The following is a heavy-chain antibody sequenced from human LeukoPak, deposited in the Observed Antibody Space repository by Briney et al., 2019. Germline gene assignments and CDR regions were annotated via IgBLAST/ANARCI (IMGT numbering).Heavy chain of an antibody. V-gene: IGHV5-51*01. CDR2: IYPGDSDT. J-gene: IGHJ6*03. CDR1: GYSFTSYW. Sequence: GESLKISCKGSGYSFTSYWIGWVRQMPGKGLEWMGIIYPGDSDTSYSPSFQGQVTISADKSISTAYLQWSSLKASDTAMYYCARRVPYDSSGYYPGGYYYMDVWGKGTTVTVSS. D-gene: IGHD3-22*01. CDR3: ARRVPYDSSGYYPGGYYYMDV.